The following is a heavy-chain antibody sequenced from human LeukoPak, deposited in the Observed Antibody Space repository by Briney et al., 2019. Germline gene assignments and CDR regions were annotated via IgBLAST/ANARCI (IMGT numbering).Heavy chain of an antibody. CDR3: ARDYFYYFDY. V-gene: IGHV3-30*03. CDR1: GFTFSSYG. Sequence: GRSLRLSCAASGFTFSSYGMHWVRQAPGKGLEWVAVISYDGSNKYYADSVKGRFTISRDNSKNTLYLQMNSLRAEDTAVYYCARDYFYYFDYWGQGTLVTVSS. D-gene: IGHD2/OR15-2a*01. J-gene: IGHJ4*02. CDR2: ISYDGSNK.